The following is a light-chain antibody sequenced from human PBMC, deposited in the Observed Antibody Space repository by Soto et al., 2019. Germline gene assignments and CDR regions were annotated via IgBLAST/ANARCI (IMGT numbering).Light chain of an antibody. J-gene: IGLJ1*01. V-gene: IGLV1-51*02. CDR3: ATWGSSLSGGV. Sequence: QSVVTQPPSVSAAPGEKGTTFRAGSSSNIENNYVYWYRQLPGTAPTLLIYEDNKRPSGIPDRFSGSKSGTSATLGITGLETGDEADYYRATWGSSLSGGVFGTGT. CDR2: EDN. CDR1: SSNIENNY.